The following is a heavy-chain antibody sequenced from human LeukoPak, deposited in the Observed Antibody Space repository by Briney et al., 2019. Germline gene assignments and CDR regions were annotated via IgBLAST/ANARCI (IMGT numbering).Heavy chain of an antibody. D-gene: IGHD1-26*01. CDR1: GGSISSYY. CDR3: ARDDNRIVGAKYAFDI. CDR2: IYTSGST. V-gene: IGHV4-4*07. J-gene: IGHJ3*02. Sequence: SETLSLTXTVSGGSISSYYWSWIRQPAGKGVEWIGRIYTSGSTNYNPSLKSRVTMSVDTSKNQFSLKLSSVTAADTAVYYCARDDNRIVGAKYAFDIWGQGTMVTVSS.